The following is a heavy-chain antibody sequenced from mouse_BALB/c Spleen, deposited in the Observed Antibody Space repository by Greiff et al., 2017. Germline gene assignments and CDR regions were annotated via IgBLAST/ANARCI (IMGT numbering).Heavy chain of an antibody. V-gene: IGHV5-4*02. D-gene: IGHD2-14*01. CDR1: GFTFSDYY. J-gene: IGHJ3*01. Sequence: EVQLVESGGGLVKPGGSLKLSCAASGFTFSDYYMYWVRQTPEKRLEWVATISDGGSYTYYPDSVKGRFTISRDNAKNNLYLQMSSLKSEDTAMYYCARGYRYDAWFAYWGQGTLVTVSA. CDR2: ISDGGSYT. CDR3: ARGYRYDAWFAY.